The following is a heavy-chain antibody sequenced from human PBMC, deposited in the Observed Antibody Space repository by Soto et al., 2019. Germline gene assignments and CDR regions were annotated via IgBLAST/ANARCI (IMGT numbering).Heavy chain of an antibody. V-gene: IGHV1-2*04. CDR2: INPNSGGT. J-gene: IGHJ4*02. CDR3: ARANSYGFSYHLYYFDY. D-gene: IGHD5-18*01. Sequence: ASVKVSCKASGYTFTGYYMHWVRQAPGQGLEWMGWINPNSGGTNYAQKFQGWVTMTRDTSISTAYMELSRLRSDDTAVYYCARANSYGFSYHLYYFDYWGQGTLVTVSS. CDR1: GYTFTGYY.